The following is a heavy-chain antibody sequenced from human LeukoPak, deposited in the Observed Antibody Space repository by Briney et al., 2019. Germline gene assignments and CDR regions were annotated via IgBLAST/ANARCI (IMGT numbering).Heavy chain of an antibody. CDR3: AREVVVVAATRYYYYGMDV. D-gene: IGHD2-15*01. Sequence: SETLSLTCTVSGGSISSYYWSWIRQPPGKGLEWIGYIYYSGSTNYNPSLKSRVTISVDTSKNQFSLKLSSVTAADTAVYYCAREVVVVAATRYYYYGMDVWGQGTTVTVSS. V-gene: IGHV4-59*01. CDR1: GGSISSYY. CDR2: IYYSGST. J-gene: IGHJ6*02.